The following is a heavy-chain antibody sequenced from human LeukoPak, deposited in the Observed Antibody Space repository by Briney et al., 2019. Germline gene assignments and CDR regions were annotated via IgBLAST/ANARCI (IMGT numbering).Heavy chain of an antibody. J-gene: IGHJ5*02. CDR3: ARLDIVVVPAAIQGEDWFDP. CDR2: IWDGGSNK. CDR1: GFTFSGYG. V-gene: IGHV3-33*01. Sequence: GGSLRLSSAASGFTFSGYGMLWLRPAPGKGLVGVAGIWDGGSNKYYADSVKGRFTISRVNSKNTLYLQMNSLIAEDTAVYYCARLDIVVVPAAIQGEDWFDPWGQGTLVTVSS. D-gene: IGHD2-2*03.